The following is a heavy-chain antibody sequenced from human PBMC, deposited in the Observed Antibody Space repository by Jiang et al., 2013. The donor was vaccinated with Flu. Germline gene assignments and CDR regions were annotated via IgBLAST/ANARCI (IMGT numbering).Heavy chain of an antibody. J-gene: IGHJ6*02. V-gene: IGHV5-51*04. CDR3: ARDYGGHSARYYYGMDV. CDR2: IYPGDSET. Sequence: PGKGLEWMGVIYPGDSETRYSPSFQGQVSISVDKPTSTAYLQWNSLRASDTATYYCARDYGGHSARYYYGMDVWGQGTTVTVSS. D-gene: IGHD4-23*01.